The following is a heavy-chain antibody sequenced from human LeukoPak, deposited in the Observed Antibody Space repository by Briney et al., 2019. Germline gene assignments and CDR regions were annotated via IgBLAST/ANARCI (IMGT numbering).Heavy chain of an antibody. CDR1: GGSFRGYY. CDR2: INHSGGT. V-gene: IGHV4-34*01. J-gene: IGHJ4*02. CDR3: ARGPLAVAGTTPLDY. Sequence: SETLSLTCAVYGGSFRGYYWSGIRQPPGKGLEWIGEINHSGGTNYNPSLRSRVTISVDTSKNQFSLKLSSVTAADTAVYYCARGPLAVAGTTPLDYWGQGTLVTVSS. D-gene: IGHD6-19*01.